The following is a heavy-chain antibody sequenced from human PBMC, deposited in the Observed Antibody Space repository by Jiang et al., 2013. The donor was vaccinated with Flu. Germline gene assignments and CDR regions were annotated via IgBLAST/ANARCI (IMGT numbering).Heavy chain of an antibody. V-gene: IGHV2-5*02. CDR1: GFSLSTSGVG. J-gene: IGHJ3*02. CDR3: ACVLRYFDWLLSPDAFDI. D-gene: IGHD3-9*01. Sequence: KPTQTLTLTCTFSGFSLSTSGVGVGWIRQPPGKALEWLALIYWDDDKRYSPSLKSRLTITKDTSKNQVVLTMTNMDPVDTATYYCACVLRYFDWLLSPDAFDIWGQGTMVTVSS. CDR2: IYWDDDK.